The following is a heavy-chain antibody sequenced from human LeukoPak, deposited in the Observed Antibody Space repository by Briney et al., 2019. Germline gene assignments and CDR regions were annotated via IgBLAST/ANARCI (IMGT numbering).Heavy chain of an antibody. CDR1: GYTFTSYD. CDR2: MNPNSGNT. J-gene: IGHJ6*02. V-gene: IGHV1-8*01. Sequence: ASVKVSCKASGYTFTSYDINWVRQATGQGLEWMGWMNPNSGNTGYAQKFQGRVTMTTDTSTSTAYMELRSLRSDDTAVYYCARYGSGSYYYYYYGMDVWGQGTTVTVSS. CDR3: ARYGSGSYYYYYYGMDV. D-gene: IGHD3-10*01.